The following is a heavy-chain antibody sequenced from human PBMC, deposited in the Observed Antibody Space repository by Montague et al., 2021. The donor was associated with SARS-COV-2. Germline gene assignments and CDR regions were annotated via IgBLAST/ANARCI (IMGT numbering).Heavy chain of an antibody. Sequence: KKKSGSTNYNPSLKSRVTLSVDTSKKQFSLKLSSLTAADTAVYYCARRLTVWTGYAKSVYFDYWGQGLLGTVSS. CDR2: KKKSGST. V-gene: IGHV4-34*01. D-gene: IGHD3/OR15-3a*01. J-gene: IGHJ4*02. CDR3: ARRLTVWTGYAKSVYFDY.